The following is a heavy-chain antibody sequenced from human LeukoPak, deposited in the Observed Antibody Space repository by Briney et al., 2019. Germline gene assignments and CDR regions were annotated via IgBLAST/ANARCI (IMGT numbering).Heavy chain of an antibody. CDR3: ARGPTSGYGRFDY. Sequence: PSETLSLTCTVSGGSISAYYWSWLRQPPGRGLEWIGYFYYSGSTNYNPSLRGRVTISVDTSKNQFSLKLSSVTAADTAVYYCARGPTSGYGRFDYWGQGTLVTVSS. J-gene: IGHJ4*02. D-gene: IGHD5-12*01. CDR2: FYYSGST. CDR1: GGSISAYY. V-gene: IGHV4-59*01.